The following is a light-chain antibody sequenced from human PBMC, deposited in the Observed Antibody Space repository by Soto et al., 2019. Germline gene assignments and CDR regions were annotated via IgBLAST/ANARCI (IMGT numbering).Light chain of an antibody. J-gene: IGLJ2*01. CDR2: VFS. CDR3: CSYAGVRTVI. Sequence: QSVLTQPASVSGSPGQSITISCTGTSSDVGYYNLVSWYQQHPGKAPKLIISVFSERPSGVSARFSGSKSGNTASLTISGLQAEDEADYYCCSYAGVRTVIFGGGTKLTVL. CDR1: SSDVGYYNL. V-gene: IGLV2-23*02.